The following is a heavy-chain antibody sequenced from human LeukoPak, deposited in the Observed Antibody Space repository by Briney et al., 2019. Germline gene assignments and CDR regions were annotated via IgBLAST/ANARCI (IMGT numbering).Heavy chain of an antibody. CDR1: GGSISSYY. Sequence: SETLSLTCTVSGGSISSYYWSWIRQPPGKGLEWIGYIYYSGSTNYNPSLKSRVTISVDTSKNQFSLKLSSVTAADTAVYYCARDLNNLLGNWFDPWGQGTLVTVSS. CDR2: IYYSGST. CDR3: ARDLNNLLGNWFDP. J-gene: IGHJ5*02. V-gene: IGHV4-59*01. D-gene: IGHD1-26*01.